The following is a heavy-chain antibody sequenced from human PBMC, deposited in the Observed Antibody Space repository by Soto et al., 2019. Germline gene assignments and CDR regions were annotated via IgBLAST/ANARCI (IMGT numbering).Heavy chain of an antibody. Sequence: QLQLQESGPGLVKPSETLSLTCTVSSGSIRSSSSYWGWIRQPPGKGLEWIGSIYYSGNTYYNPSLYTRVTIPSDAGNTQFSLRLSSGTTADTAVYYFGAQDYGAKGYYSGTWGQGSLVTVS. J-gene: IGHJ5*02. V-gene: IGHV4-39*01. D-gene: IGHD4-17*01. CDR2: IYYSGNT. CDR1: SGSIRSSSSY. CDR3: GAQDYGAKGYYSGT.